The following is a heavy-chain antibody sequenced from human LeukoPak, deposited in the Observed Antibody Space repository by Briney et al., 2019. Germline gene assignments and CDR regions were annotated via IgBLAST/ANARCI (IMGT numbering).Heavy chain of an antibody. V-gene: IGHV3-7*01. D-gene: IGHD3-16*01. Sequence: GGSLRLSCATSGFPFSAHWMSWVRQAPGKGLEWEANIEKDGSDIHYADSVRGRFTISRDNTQTSQWLQMNSLRVEDTAIYYCATNTDYRFDYWGQGILVTVSS. CDR1: GFPFSAHW. CDR2: IEKDGSDI. J-gene: IGHJ4*02. CDR3: ATNTDYRFDY.